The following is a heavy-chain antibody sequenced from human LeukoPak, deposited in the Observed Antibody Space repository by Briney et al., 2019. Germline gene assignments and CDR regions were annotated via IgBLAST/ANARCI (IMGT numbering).Heavy chain of an antibody. D-gene: IGHD3-9*01. J-gene: IGHJ5*02. Sequence: GESLKISCKGSGYSFTSYWIGWVRQIPGKGLEWMGIIYPGDSATRYSPSFQGQVTISADKSLSTSYLQWSSLKAPATAMYYCARSVPILGGLDPWGQGSLVTVSS. CDR2: IYPGDSAT. CDR1: GYSFTSYW. V-gene: IGHV5-51*01. CDR3: ARSVPILGGLDP.